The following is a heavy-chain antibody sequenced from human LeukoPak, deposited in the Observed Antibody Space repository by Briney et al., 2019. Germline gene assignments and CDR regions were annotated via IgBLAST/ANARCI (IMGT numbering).Heavy chain of an antibody. J-gene: IGHJ4*02. CDR3: ARHSSGWHLDF. D-gene: IGHD6-19*01. CDR1: GGFINDYY. V-gene: IGHV4-59*01. Sequence: SETLSLTCSVSGGFINDYYWSWIRQPPGKGLEWIGYIHYSGATHYNPSLKGRVIMSVDTSRNQFSLNLYSVTAADTAMYYCARHSSGWHLDFWGQGTLVTVSS. CDR2: IHYSGAT.